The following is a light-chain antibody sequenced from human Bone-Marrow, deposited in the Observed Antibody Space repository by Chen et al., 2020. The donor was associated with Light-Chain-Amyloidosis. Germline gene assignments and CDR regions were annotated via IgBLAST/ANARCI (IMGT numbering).Light chain of an antibody. J-gene: IGLJ2*01. CDR3: QSADSSGTYEVI. CDR1: DLPTKY. V-gene: IGLV3-25*03. CDR2: RDT. Sequence: SYELPQPPSVSVSPGQTARITCSGDDLPTKYAYWYQQKPGQAPVLVIHRDTERPSGISDRFSGSSSGTTATLTISGVQAEDEDDYHCQSADSSGTYEVIFGGGTKLTVL.